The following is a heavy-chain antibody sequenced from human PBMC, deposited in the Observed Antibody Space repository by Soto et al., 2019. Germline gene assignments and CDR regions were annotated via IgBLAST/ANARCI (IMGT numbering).Heavy chain of an antibody. V-gene: IGHV4-59*08. J-gene: IGHJ6*02. Sequence: QVQLQESTPGLVKPSETLSLTCTVSGGSVSSYYWSWIRQTPGKGLEWLGYIHYGGSTNYNPSPKSRVALSVDPPKNQFSLRLSSVTAPDTAVYYCARHVDIDQRGMEVWGQGTTVTVSS. CDR1: GGSVSSYY. CDR2: IHYGGST. CDR3: ARHVDIDQRGMEV. D-gene: IGHD5-12*01.